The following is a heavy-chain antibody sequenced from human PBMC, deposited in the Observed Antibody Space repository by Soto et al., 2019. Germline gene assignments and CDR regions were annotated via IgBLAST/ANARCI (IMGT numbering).Heavy chain of an antibody. D-gene: IGHD6-19*01. CDR2: IYYSGST. CDR1: GGFISTYY. J-gene: IGHJ6*02. V-gene: IGHV4-59*01. CDR3: ASDRSSGWDQGYGMDV. Sequence: LSLTCTVSGGFISTYYWSWIRQPPGKGLEWIGYIYYSGSTSYNPSLESRVTISVDTSKNQFSLKLRSVTAADTAVYYCASDRSSGWDQGYGMDVWGQGTTVTVSS.